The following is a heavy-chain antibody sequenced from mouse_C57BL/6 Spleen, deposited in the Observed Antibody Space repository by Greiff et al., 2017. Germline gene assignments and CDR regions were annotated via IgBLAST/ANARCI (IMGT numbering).Heavy chain of an antibody. CDR2: ISSGGSYT. Sequence: EVQRVESGGDLVKPGGSLKLSCAASGFTFSSYGMSWVRQTPDKRLEWVATISSGGSYTYYPDSVKGRFTISRDNAKNTLYLQMSSLKSEDTAMYYCARHLRSYYFDYWGQGTTLTVSS. J-gene: IGHJ2*01. CDR1: GFTFSSYG. D-gene: IGHD1-1*01. V-gene: IGHV5-6*01. CDR3: ARHLRSYYFDY.